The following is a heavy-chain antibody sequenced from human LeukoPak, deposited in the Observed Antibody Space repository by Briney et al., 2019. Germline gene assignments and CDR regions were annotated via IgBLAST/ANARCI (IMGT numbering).Heavy chain of an antibody. CDR2: IYYSGST. V-gene: IGHV4-59*01. Sequence: SETLSLTCTVSGGSISSYYWSWIRQPPGKGLGWIGYIYYSGSTNYNPSLKSRVTISVDTSKNQFSLKLSSVTAADTAVYYCARDRDYDFWSGPILWGQGTTVTVSS. CDR1: GGSISSYY. CDR3: ARDRDYDFWSGPIL. D-gene: IGHD3-3*01. J-gene: IGHJ6*02.